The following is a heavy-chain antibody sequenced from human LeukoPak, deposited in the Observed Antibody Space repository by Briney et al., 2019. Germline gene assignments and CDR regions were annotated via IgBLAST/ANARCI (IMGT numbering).Heavy chain of an antibody. CDR2: IYYSGSN. CDR1: GGSISSGDYY. J-gene: IGHJ4*02. D-gene: IGHD3-3*01. CDR3: ARDKTFEVVNFFDY. V-gene: IGHV4-39*07. Sequence: SETLSLTCTVSGGSISSGDYYWSWIRQPPGKGLEGTGSIYYSGSNYYNASLKSGITGSLDTAKNQLSLKLSSVTAADTAVYYCARDKTFEVVNFFDYWGQGTLVTVSS.